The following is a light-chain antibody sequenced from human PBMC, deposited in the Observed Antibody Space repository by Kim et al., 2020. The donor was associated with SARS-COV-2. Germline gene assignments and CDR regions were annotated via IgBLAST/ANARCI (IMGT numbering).Light chain of an antibody. Sequence: GHSVTIACSGTSSDIGGYDSVSWYQPHAGKAPKLMIYDVNKRPSGVPDRFSGSKSGNTASLTISGLQAEDEADYYCCSHAGSYTWVFGGGTQLTVL. CDR1: SSDIGGYDS. V-gene: IGLV2-11*01. J-gene: IGLJ3*02. CDR2: DVN. CDR3: CSHAGSYTWV.